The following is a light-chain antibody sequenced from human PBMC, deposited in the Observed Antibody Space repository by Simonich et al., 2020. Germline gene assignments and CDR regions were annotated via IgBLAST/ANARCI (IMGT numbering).Light chain of an antibody. CDR2: SHN. J-gene: IGLJ3*02. CDR3: VLYMGSGIGV. V-gene: IGLV8-61*01. CDR1: SGPVSTRYY. Sequence: QTVVTQEPSFSVSPGGTVTLTCGFSSGPVSTRYYPSWYQQTPGQAPRTLSYSHNTRPSGGPDRFSGSIRGNKAALTITGAQADDESDYYCVLYMGSGIGVFGGGTKLTVL.